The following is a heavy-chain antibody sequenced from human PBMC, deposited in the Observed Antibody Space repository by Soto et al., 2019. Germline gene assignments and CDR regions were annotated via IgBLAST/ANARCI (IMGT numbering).Heavy chain of an antibody. Sequence: SETLSLTCAVYGGSFSGYYWSWIRQPPGKGLEWIGEINHSGSTNYNPSLKSRVTISVDTSKNQFSLKLSSVTAADTAVYYCGRVTSVYYRSGSYIGMDVWGKGTTVTVSS. D-gene: IGHD3-10*01. V-gene: IGHV4-34*01. J-gene: IGHJ6*04. CDR1: GGSFSGYY. CDR3: GRVTSVYYRSGSYIGMDV. CDR2: INHSGST.